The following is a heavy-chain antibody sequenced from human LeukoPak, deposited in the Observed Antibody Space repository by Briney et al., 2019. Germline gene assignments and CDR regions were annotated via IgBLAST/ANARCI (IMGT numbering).Heavy chain of an antibody. CDR1: GYTFTSYD. Sequence: ASVKVSRKASGYTFTSYDINWVRQATGQGLEWMGWMNPNSGNTGYAQKFQGRVTMTTDTSTSTAYMELRSLKSDDTAVYYCARAGGDGYNYVDAFDIWGQGTMVTVSS. D-gene: IGHD5-24*01. CDR3: ARAGGDGYNYVDAFDI. J-gene: IGHJ3*02. CDR2: MNPNSGNT. V-gene: IGHV1-8*01.